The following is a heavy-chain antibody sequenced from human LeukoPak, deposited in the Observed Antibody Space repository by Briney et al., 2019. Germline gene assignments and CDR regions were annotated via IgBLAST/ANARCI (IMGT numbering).Heavy chain of an antibody. J-gene: IGHJ4*02. V-gene: IGHV1-2*02. CDR3: ARDRGMTTAMVTTY. D-gene: IGHD5-18*01. Sequence: ASVNVSCKASGYTFTGYYMHWVRQAPGQGLEWMGWINPNSGGTNYAQKFQGRVTMTRDTSISTAYMELSRLRSDDTAVYYCARDRGMTTAMVTTYWGQGTLVTVSS. CDR1: GYTFTGYY. CDR2: INPNSGGT.